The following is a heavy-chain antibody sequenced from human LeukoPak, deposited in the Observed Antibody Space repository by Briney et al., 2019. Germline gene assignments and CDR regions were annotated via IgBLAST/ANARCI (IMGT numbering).Heavy chain of an antibody. CDR2: IIPIFGTP. V-gene: IGHV1-69*06. CDR1: GGTFSSYA. D-gene: IGHD1-1*01. J-gene: IGHJ5*02. Sequence: GASVKVSCKASGGTFSSYAISWVRQAPGQGLEWMGRIIPIFGTPNYAQKFQGRVTITADKSTTTAYVELSSLRSEDTAVYYCARSPTGRSWFDPWGQGTLVTVSS. CDR3: ARSPTGRSWFDP.